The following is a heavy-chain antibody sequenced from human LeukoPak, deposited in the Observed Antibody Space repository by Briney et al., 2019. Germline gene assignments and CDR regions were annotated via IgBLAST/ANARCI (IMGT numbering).Heavy chain of an antibody. CDR3: AKISSSAEPNFDH. CDR1: GFTFGTYG. V-gene: IGHV3-33*08. Sequence: GGSLRLSCEASGFTFGTYGMTWVRQAPGKGLELVPFIWPDGSKKYYAASVKGRFAISRENSNNTLYLQMNSLSPEDTGLYFCAKISSSAEPNFDHWGQGTRLTVSS. D-gene: IGHD1-14*01. CDR2: IWPDGSKK. J-gene: IGHJ4*02.